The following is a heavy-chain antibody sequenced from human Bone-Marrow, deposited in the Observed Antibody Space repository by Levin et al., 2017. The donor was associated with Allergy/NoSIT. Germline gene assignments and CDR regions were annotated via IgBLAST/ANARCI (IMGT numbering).Heavy chain of an antibody. V-gene: IGHV3-53*01. Sequence: PGGSLRLSCAASGFDVTNNYMSWVRQAPGKGLEWVSVIYNNGNTFYADSVKGRFTISRDNSKNKLYLQMNSLRAEDTAMYYCAREFPACSTSSCPLWYWGQGTLVTVSS. D-gene: IGHD2-2*01. CDR1: GFDVTNNY. CDR2: IYNNGNT. J-gene: IGHJ4*02. CDR3: AREFPACSTSSCPLWY.